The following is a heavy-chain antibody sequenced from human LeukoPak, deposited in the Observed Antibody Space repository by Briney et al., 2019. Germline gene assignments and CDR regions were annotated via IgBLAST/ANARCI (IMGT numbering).Heavy chain of an antibody. D-gene: IGHD6-19*01. CDR2: ISSGSTTI. CDR1: GFTFSGDW. CDR3: ARYDSGWYDY. Sequence: GGSLRLSCAVSGFTFSGDWMHWVRQAPGKGLEWVSYISSGSTTIYYADSVKGRFTISRDNAKNSLYLQMNSLRDEDTAVYYCARYDSGWYDYWGQGTLVTVSS. J-gene: IGHJ4*02. V-gene: IGHV3-48*02.